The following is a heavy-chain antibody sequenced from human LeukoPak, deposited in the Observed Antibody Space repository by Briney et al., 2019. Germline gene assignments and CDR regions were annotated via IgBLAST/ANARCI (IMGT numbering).Heavy chain of an antibody. CDR2: INHSGST. CDR3: ARASRGGADI. Sequence: PSETLSLTCAVYGGSFSVYYWSWIRQPPGKGLEWIGEINHSGSTNYNPSLKSRVTISVDTSKNQFSLKLSSVTAADTAVYYCARASRGGADIWGQGTMVTVSS. V-gene: IGHV4-34*01. CDR1: GGSFSVYY. J-gene: IGHJ3*02. D-gene: IGHD1-26*01.